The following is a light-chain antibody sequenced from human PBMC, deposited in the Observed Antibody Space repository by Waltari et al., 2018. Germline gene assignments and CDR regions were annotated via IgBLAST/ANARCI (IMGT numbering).Light chain of an antibody. CDR2: GAS. V-gene: IGKV3-20*01. J-gene: IGKJ4*01. Sequence: EIVLTQSPGTLSLSPGERATLSCRASQSVSNNFLNWYQQKPGKAPRLLIHGASSRATGIPDRFSGSGSGTDFTLTISRLEPEDFAVYYCQQYDGVVLTFGGGTKVEI. CDR3: QQYDGVVLT. CDR1: QSVSNNF.